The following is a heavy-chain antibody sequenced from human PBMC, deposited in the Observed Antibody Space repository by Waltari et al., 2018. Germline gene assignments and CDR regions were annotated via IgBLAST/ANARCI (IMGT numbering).Heavy chain of an antibody. CDR3: ARGLGYVY. D-gene: IGHD5-18*01. Sequence: QVQLQESGPGLVKPSETLSLTCTVSGGSISSYYWSWIRQPPGKGLEWIGYVYYSGGTNYNPSLKSRVTISVDTSKNQFSLKRSSVTAADTAVYYCARGLGYVYWGQGTLVTVSS. J-gene: IGHJ4*02. V-gene: IGHV4-59*01. CDR1: GGSISSYY. CDR2: VYYSGGT.